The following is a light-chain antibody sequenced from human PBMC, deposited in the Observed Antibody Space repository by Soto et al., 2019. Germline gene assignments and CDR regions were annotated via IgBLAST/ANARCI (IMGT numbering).Light chain of an antibody. J-gene: IGKJ2*01. CDR1: QSMSNW. CDR3: QQYNSDPYT. CDR2: DAS. Sequence: DIQMTQSPSTLSASVGDRVTITCRASQSMSNWLAWYQQKPGKAPKLLIYDASSLESGVPSRFSGSGSGTQYTLIISGLQPDDSATYYCQQYNSDPYTFGQGTKLQI. V-gene: IGKV1-5*01.